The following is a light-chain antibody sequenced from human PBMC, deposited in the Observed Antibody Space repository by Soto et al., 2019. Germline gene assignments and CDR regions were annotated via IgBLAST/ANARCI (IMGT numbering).Light chain of an antibody. Sequence: QSALTQPRSVSGSPGQSVTISCTGTSSDVGGYNYVSWYQQHPGKAPKLMIYDVSKRPSGVSNRFSGSKSGNTASLIISGLQADDEAEYFCSSYSTTNTLVFGSGTKLTVL. V-gene: IGLV2-11*01. CDR3: SSYSTTNTLV. CDR2: DVS. J-gene: IGLJ1*01. CDR1: SSDVGGYNY.